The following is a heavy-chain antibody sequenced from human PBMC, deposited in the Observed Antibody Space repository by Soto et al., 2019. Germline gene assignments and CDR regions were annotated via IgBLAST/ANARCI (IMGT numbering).Heavy chain of an antibody. J-gene: IGHJ4*02. CDR1: GFTFDGYA. V-gene: IGHV3-9*01. CDR2: ISWNSGNL. CDR3: GKGASTTVFAFNDY. D-gene: IGHD4-17*01. Sequence: EVQLVESGGGLVQPGRSLRLSCAASGFTFDGYAMHWVRQGPGKGLEWVSSISWNSGNLGYADSVKGRFTISRDNAKNSLYLQMNSLRGEDTALYYCGKGASTTVFAFNDYWGQGTLVTVSS.